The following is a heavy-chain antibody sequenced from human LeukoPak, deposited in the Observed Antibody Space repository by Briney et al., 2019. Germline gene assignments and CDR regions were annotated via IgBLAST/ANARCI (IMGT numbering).Heavy chain of an antibody. CDR3: AREPPNQNRVYFDY. CDR1: GYTFTNYG. D-gene: IGHD1-14*01. CDR2: ISTYNGNT. Sequence: ASVKVSCKASGYTFTNYGISWVRQAPGQGLEWMGWISTYNGNTNYAQKVQGRVTMTTDTSTSTAYMELRSLRSDDTAVYYCAREPPNQNRVYFDYWGQGTLVTVSS. V-gene: IGHV1-18*01. J-gene: IGHJ4*02.